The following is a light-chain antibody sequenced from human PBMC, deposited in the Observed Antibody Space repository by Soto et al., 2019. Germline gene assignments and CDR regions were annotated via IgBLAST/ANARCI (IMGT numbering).Light chain of an antibody. Sequence: DIQMTQSPSTLSASVGDRVTITCRASQSISSWLAWYQQKPGKAPKLLIYKASSLESGVPSRFSGSGSGTEFTLTISSLQPDDFATYFCQHYNSYSWTFGQGPKVEIK. CDR2: KAS. V-gene: IGKV1-5*03. CDR1: QSISSW. J-gene: IGKJ1*01. CDR3: QHYNSYSWT.